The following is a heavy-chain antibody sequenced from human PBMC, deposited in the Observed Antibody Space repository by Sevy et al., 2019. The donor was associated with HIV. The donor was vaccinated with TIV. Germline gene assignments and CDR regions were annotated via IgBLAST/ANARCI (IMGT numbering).Heavy chain of an antibody. CDR3: ARHCSSTSCSHAFDI. V-gene: IGHV4-34*01. J-gene: IGHJ3*02. Sequence: SETLSLTCAVYGGSFSGYYWSWIRQPPGKGLEWIGEINHSGSTNYNPSLKRPVTISVDTSKNQFSLKLSSVTAADTAVYYCARHCSSTSCSHAFDIGGQGTMVTVS. D-gene: IGHD2-2*01. CDR2: INHSGST. CDR1: GGSFSGYY.